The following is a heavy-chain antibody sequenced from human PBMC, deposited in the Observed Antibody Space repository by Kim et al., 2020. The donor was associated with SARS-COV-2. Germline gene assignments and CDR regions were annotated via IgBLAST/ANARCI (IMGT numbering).Heavy chain of an antibody. CDR2: IIPILGIA. Sequence: SVKVSCKASGGTFSSYAISWVRQAPGQGLEWMGRIIPILGIANYAQKFQGRVTITADKSTSTAYMELSSLRSEDTAVYYCARGAGYSSPCPLDYWGQGTLVTVSS. CDR1: GGTFSSYA. D-gene: IGHD6-13*01. V-gene: IGHV1-69*04. J-gene: IGHJ4*02. CDR3: ARGAGYSSPCPLDY.